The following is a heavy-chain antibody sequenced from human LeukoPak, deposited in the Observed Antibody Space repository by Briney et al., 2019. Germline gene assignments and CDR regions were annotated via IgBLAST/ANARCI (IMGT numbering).Heavy chain of an antibody. J-gene: IGHJ4*02. V-gene: IGHV4-59*01. CDR3: AREPGYCSGGSCYSFDY. D-gene: IGHD2-15*01. Sequence: SETLSLTCTVSGGSISSYYWSWIRQPPGKGLEWIGYIYYSGSTNYNPSLKSRVTISVDTSKNQFSLKLSSVTAADTAVYYCAREPGYCSGGSCYSFDYWGQGTLVTVSS. CDR2: IYYSGST. CDR1: GGSISSYY.